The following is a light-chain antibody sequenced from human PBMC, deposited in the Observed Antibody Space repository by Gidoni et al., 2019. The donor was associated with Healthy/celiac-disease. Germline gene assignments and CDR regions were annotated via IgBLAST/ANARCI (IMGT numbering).Light chain of an antibody. Sequence: DIEMTETPDSPAVSLGVRATINCKSSQSVLYSSNNKNYLAWYQQKPGQPPKLLIYWASTRASGVPDRFSGSGSGTDFTLTISSLQAEDVAVYYCQQYYSTPQTFGQGTKVEIK. V-gene: IGKV4-1*01. J-gene: IGKJ1*01. CDR1: QSVLYSSNNKNY. CDR3: QQYYSTPQT. CDR2: WAS.